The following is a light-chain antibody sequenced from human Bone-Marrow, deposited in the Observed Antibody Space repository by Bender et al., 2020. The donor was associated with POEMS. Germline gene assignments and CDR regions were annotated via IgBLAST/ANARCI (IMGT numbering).Light chain of an antibody. V-gene: IGLV3-21*02. J-gene: IGLJ2*01. CDR2: DDS. Sequence: SYVLTQPPSVSVAPGQTARITCGGNNIGGKSVHWYQQKPGQAPVLVVYDDSDRPSGIPERVSGSHSGNTATLTISRVEPGDEADYYCQVWDGSSDHHVVFGGGTKLTVL. CDR3: QVWDGSSDHHVV. CDR1: NIGGKS.